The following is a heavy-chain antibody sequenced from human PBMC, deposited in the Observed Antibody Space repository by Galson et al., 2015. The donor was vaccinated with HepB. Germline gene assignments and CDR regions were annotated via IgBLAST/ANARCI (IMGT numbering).Heavy chain of an antibody. J-gene: IGHJ6*02. CDR1: GDSVSSNSAA. V-gene: IGHV6-1*01. D-gene: IGHD3-3*01. Sequence: CAISGDSVSSNSAAWSWIRQSPSRGLEWLGRAYYRAKWFYDYAPSVXTRITINPDTSRNQLSLQLFSVXPEGTAVYYCARDFELWSGSDYYYYGMDVWGQGTTVTVS. CDR2: AYYRAKWFY. CDR3: ARDFELWSGSDYYYYGMDV.